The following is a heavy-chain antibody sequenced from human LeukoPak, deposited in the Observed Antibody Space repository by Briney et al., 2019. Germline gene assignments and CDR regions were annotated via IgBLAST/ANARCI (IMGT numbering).Heavy chain of an antibody. CDR2: ISSSSSYI. Sequence: GGSLRLSCAASGFTFSSYSMNWVRQAPGKGLEWVSSISSSSSYIYYADSVKGRFTISRDNAKNSLYLQMNSLRAEDTAVYYCARDLAPYYYGSGSYFGYWGQGILVTVSS. V-gene: IGHV3-21*01. CDR3: ARDLAPYYYGSGSYFGY. D-gene: IGHD3-10*01. CDR1: GFTFSSYS. J-gene: IGHJ4*02.